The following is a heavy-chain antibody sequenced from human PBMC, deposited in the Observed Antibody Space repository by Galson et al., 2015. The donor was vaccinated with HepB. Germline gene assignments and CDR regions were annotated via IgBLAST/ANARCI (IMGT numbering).Heavy chain of an antibody. V-gene: IGHV1-46*01. CDR2: INPSGGST. CDR3: ARGLPAAIDPLDY. CDR1: GGTFSSYA. J-gene: IGHJ4*02. D-gene: IGHD2-2*01. Sequence: SVKVSCKASGGTFSSYAISWVRQAPGQGLEWMGIINPSGGSTSYAQKFQGRVTMTRDTSTSTVYMELSSLRSEDTAVYYCARGLPAAIDPLDYWGQGTLVTVSS.